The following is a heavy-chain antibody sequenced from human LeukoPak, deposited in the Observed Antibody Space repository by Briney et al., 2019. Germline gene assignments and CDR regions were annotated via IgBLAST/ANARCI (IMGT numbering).Heavy chain of an antibody. Sequence: SGTLSLTCTVSGGSFSSGGYYWSWIRQHPGKGLEWIGYIYYSGSTYYNPSLKSRVTISVDTSKNQFSLKLSSVTAADTAVYYCARVYYDSSPPDYWGQGTLVTVSS. CDR3: ARVYYDSSPPDY. CDR2: IYYSGST. D-gene: IGHD3-22*01. J-gene: IGHJ4*02. CDR1: GGSFSSGGYY. V-gene: IGHV4-31*03.